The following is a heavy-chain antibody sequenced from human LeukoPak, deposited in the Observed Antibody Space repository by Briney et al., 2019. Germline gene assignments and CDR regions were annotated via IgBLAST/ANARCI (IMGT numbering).Heavy chain of an antibody. J-gene: IGHJ2*01. CDR1: GFTFSTYA. CDR2: IGDGGYST. D-gene: IGHD6-19*01. V-gene: IGHV3-23*01. Sequence: PGGSLRLSCAASGFTFSTYAMSWVRQAPGKGLEWVSAIGDGGYSTYFADSVKGRFTVSRDNSRNTLYLQMNSLRVEDTALYYCAKVQAVAGTTRHWYFDLWGRGTLVTVSS. CDR3: AKVQAVAGTTRHWYFDL.